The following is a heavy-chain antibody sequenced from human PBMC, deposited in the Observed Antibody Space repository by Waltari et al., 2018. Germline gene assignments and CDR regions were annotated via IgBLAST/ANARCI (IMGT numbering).Heavy chain of an antibody. J-gene: IGHJ4*02. CDR3: AICGWGRGSMSDC. CDR1: GLTFTDYY. D-gene: IGHD3-16*01. CDR2: SNPNIGDT. Sequence: QVQLEQSGAEVKKPGASVQVSCKASGLTFTDYYIHWVRGAPGQGLEWMEWSNPNIGDTYYSKNFEGSVTMTSNTSISTAYMELSRLTSDDTAVYYCAICGWGRGSMSDCWGQGTLVTVSS. V-gene: IGHV1-2*02.